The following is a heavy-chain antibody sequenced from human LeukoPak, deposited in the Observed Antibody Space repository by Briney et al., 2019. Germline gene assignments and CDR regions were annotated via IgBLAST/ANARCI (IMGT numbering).Heavy chain of an antibody. J-gene: IGHJ4*02. CDR1: GGSISSGGYS. CDR2: IFHSGST. V-gene: IGHV4-30-2*01. Sequence: PSETLSLTCAVSGGSISSGGYSWSWIRQPPGKGLERIEYIFHSGSTYYNPSLKSRVTISLDRSNNQFSLKLSSVTTADTAVYYCARFGDHGDYVFDYWGQGKLVTVSP. D-gene: IGHD4-17*01. CDR3: ARFGDHGDYVFDY.